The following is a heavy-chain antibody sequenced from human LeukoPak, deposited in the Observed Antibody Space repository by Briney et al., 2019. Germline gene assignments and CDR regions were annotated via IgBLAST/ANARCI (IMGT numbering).Heavy chain of an antibody. Sequence: GGSLRLSCAAFGFTFSSYWMHWVRQTPGKGLVWVSRIKGDGSDTLYADSVKGRFTISRDNSKNTLYLQTSSLGVDDTAVYYCARASTTVPNLLDYWGQGALVSVSS. CDR3: ARASTTVPNLLDY. CDR2: IKGDGSDT. D-gene: IGHD4-17*01. V-gene: IGHV3-74*01. J-gene: IGHJ4*02. CDR1: GFTFSSYW.